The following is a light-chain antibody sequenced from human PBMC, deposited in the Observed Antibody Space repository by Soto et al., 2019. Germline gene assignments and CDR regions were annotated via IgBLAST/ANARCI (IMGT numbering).Light chain of an antibody. J-gene: IGKJ5*01. CDR3: QHYGSFPIT. CDR1: HSISSSN. V-gene: IGKV3-20*01. Sequence: IVLTQFPGTLSLSPGERASLSCRASHSISSSNLAWYQQKPGQAPRLLIYAESSRATGIPDRFSCSGSGTDFTLTISRLEPEDFAVYYCQHYGSFPITFGQGTRLEI. CDR2: AES.